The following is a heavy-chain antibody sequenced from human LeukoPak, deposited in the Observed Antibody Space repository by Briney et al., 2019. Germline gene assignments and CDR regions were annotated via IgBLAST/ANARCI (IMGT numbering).Heavy chain of an antibody. Sequence: GGSLRLSCAASGFTFSDYYMSWIRQAPGKGLEWVSYISSSGSAIYYADSVKGRFTISRDNAKNSLYLQMNSLRAEDTAVYYCARVGDYGDYASAFDIWGQGTMVTVSS. CDR1: GFTFSDYY. V-gene: IGHV3-11*01. D-gene: IGHD4-17*01. J-gene: IGHJ3*02. CDR3: ARVGDYGDYASAFDI. CDR2: ISSSGSAI.